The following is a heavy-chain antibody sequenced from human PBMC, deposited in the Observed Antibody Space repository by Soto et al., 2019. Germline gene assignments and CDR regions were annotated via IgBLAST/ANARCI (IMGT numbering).Heavy chain of an antibody. CDR2: ISAYNGNT. Sequence: GSVNVSCKASGYTFTSYGISWVRQAPGQGLEWMGWISAYNGNTNYAQKLQGRVTMTTDTSTSTAYMELRSLRSDDTAVYYCARDRYYDFWSGVHYYYGTDVWGQGTTVTVSS. V-gene: IGHV1-18*04. CDR1: GYTFTSYG. CDR3: ARDRYYDFWSGVHYYYGTDV. J-gene: IGHJ6*02. D-gene: IGHD3-3*01.